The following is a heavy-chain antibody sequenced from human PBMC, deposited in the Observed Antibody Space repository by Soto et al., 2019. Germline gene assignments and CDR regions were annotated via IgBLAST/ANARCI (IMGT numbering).Heavy chain of an antibody. Sequence: EVHLAESGGGLAQPGGSLRLSCAASGFTLSGDAMDWVRQAPGKGLEYVSGISSNGVGTYYENSVQGRFTISRDNSKNTVYLQMSSLILEDMAVYYCARHGRPDFYYMDVWGKRTTVTVSS. D-gene: IGHD6-6*01. CDR1: GFTLSGDA. CDR3: ARHGRPDFYYMDV. CDR2: ISSNGVGT. J-gene: IGHJ6*03. V-gene: IGHV3-64*01.